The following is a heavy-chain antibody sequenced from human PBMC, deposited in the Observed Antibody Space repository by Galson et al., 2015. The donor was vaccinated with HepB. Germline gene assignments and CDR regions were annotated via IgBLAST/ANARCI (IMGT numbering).Heavy chain of an antibody. CDR1: GGTFSSYA. CDR2: IIPIFGTA. V-gene: IGHV1-69*13. CDR3: ARDKVPYGSGSYYGY. D-gene: IGHD3-10*01. Sequence: SVKVSCKASGGTFSSYAISWVRQAPGQGLEWMGGIIPIFGTANYAQKFQGRVTITADESTSTAYMELSSLRSEDTAVYYCARDKVPYGSGSYYGYWGQGTLVTVSS. J-gene: IGHJ4*02.